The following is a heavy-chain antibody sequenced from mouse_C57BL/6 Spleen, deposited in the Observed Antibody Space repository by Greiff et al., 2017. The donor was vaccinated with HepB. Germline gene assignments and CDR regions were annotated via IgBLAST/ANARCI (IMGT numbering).Heavy chain of an antibody. D-gene: IGHD3-2*02. V-gene: IGHV1-85*01. CDR1: GYTFTSYD. CDR2: IYPRDGST. J-gene: IGHJ3*01. CDR3: ARETAQAPWFAY. Sequence: QVQLKESGPELVKPGASVKLSCKASGYTFTSYDINWVKQRPGQGLEWIGWIYPRDGSTEYNEKFKGKATLTADTSSSTAYMGLHSLTSEYSAVYFCARETAQAPWFAYWGQGTLVTVSA.